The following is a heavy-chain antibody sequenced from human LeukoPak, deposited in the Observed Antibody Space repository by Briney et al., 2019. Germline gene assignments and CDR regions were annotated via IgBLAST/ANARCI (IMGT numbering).Heavy chain of an antibody. CDR3: ARQRDYYYYYMDV. J-gene: IGHJ6*03. CDR2: INHSGST. V-gene: IGHV4-34*01. Sequence: SETLSLTCAVYGGSFSGYYWSWIRQPPGKWLEWIGEINHSGSTNYNPSLKSRVTISVDTSKNQFSLKLSSVTAADTAVYYCARQRDYYYYYMDVWGKGTTVTISS. D-gene: IGHD6-25*01. CDR1: GGSFSGYY.